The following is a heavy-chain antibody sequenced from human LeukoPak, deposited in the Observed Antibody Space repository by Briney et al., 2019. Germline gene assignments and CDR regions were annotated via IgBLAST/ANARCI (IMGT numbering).Heavy chain of an antibody. CDR2: ISSSSSTI. V-gene: IGHV3-48*01. CDR1: GFTFSSYS. J-gene: IGHJ6*03. Sequence: GGSLRLSCAASGFTFSSYSMNWVRQAPGKGLEWVSYISSSSSTIYYADSVKGRFTISRDNAKNSLYLQMNSLRAEDTAVYYCARGSTWLRYYMDVWGKGTTVTVSS. CDR3: ARGSTWLRYYMDV. D-gene: IGHD5-12*01.